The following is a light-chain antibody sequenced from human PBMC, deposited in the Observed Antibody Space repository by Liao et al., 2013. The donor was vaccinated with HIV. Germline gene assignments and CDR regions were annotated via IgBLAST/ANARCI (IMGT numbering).Light chain of an antibody. Sequence: SYVLTQPPSVSVAPGKTARITCGGNNIGSKSVHWYQQKPGQAPVLVIYYDTDRPSGIPERFSGSNSGNTATLTISRVEAGDEADYYCQLWDSGSDHVVFGGGTKLTVL. CDR1: NIGSKS. CDR2: YDT. V-gene: IGLV3-21*04. J-gene: IGLJ3*02. CDR3: QLWDSGSDHVV.